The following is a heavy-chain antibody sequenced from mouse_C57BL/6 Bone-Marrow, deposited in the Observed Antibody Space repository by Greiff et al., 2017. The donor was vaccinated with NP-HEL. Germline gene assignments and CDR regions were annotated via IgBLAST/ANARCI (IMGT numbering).Heavy chain of an antibody. J-gene: IGHJ4*01. D-gene: IGHD1-1*01. CDR2: IDPNSGGT. V-gene: IGHV1-72*01. Sequence: QVQLKQPGAELVKPGASVKLSCKASGYTFTSYWMHWVKQRPGRGLEWIGRIDPNSGGTKYNEKFKSKATLTVDKPSSTAYMQLSSLTSEDSAVYYCTRRITTGAMDYWGQGTSVTVSS. CDR1: GYTFTSYW. CDR3: TRRITTGAMDY.